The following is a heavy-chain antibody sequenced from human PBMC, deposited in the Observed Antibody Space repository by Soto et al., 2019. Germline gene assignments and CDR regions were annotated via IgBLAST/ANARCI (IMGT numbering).Heavy chain of an antibody. V-gene: IGHV3-48*01. Sequence: EVQLVESGGGLVQPGGSLRLSCAASGFTFSSYSMNWVRQAPGKGLEWVSNISSSSSIIYYADSVKGRFTISRDNAKNSLYLQINSLRAEDTAVYYCARENPTRGGGAFDIWGQGTMVTVSS. D-gene: IGHD3-16*01. CDR1: GFTFSSYS. J-gene: IGHJ3*02. CDR2: ISSSSSII. CDR3: ARENPTRGGGAFDI.